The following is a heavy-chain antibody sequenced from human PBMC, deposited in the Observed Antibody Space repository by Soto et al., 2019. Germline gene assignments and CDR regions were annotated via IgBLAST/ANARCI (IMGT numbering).Heavy chain of an antibody. CDR3: ARSQADYDFWSGYLSYYYYGMDV. V-gene: IGHV4-39*01. J-gene: IGHJ6*02. CDR1: GGSISSSSYY. D-gene: IGHD3-3*01. Sequence: PSETLSLTCTVSGGSISSSSYYWVWIRQPPGKGLEWIGSIYYSGSTYYNPSLKSRVTISVDTSKNQFSLKLSSVTAADTAVYYCARSQADYDFWSGYLSYYYYGMDVWGQGTTVTVSS. CDR2: IYYSGST.